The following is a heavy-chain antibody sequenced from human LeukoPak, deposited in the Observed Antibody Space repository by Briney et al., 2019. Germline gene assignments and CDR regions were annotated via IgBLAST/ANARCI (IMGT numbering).Heavy chain of an antibody. CDR2: IYHSGST. J-gene: IGHJ4*02. V-gene: IGHV4-30-2*01. Sequence: SETLSLTCTVSGGSISSGGYYWSWIRQPPGKGLEWIGYIYHSGSTYYNPSLKSRVTISVDRSKNQFSLKLSSVTAADTAVYYCARDGELYYYDSSGFRWGQGTLVTVSS. CDR1: GGSISSGGYY. CDR3: ARDGELYYYDSSGFR. D-gene: IGHD3-22*01.